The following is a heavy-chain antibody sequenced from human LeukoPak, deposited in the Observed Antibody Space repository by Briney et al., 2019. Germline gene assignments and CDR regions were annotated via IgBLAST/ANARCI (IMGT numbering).Heavy chain of an antibody. CDR3: ARLSYGDYDY. J-gene: IGHJ4*02. Sequence: SETLSLTXTVSGGSISSSSYYWGWIRQPPGEGLEWIGSIYYSGSTYYNPSLKSRVTISVDTSKNRFSLKLSSVTAADTAVYYCARLSYGDYDYWGQGTLVTVSS. CDR1: GGSISSSSYY. D-gene: IGHD4-17*01. CDR2: IYYSGST. V-gene: IGHV4-39*01.